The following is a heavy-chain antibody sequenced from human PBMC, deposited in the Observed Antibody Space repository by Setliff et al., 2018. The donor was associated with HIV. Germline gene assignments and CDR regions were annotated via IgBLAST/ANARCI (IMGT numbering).Heavy chain of an antibody. Sequence: SETLSLTCSVSGGSISNHYWSWIRQPPGKGLEWIGYIYYTGSTNYNPSLRGRVTISVDTSKRQFSLKLSSVTAADTAVYFCARETRSGWYDLAYWGQGTLVTVSS. CDR3: ARETRSGWYDLAY. CDR2: IYYTGST. D-gene: IGHD6-19*01. CDR1: GGSISNHY. V-gene: IGHV4-59*11. J-gene: IGHJ4*02.